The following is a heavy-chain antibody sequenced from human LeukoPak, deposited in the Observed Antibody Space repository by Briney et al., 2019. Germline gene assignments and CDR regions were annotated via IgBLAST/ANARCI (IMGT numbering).Heavy chain of an antibody. V-gene: IGHV3-49*04. D-gene: IGHD3-22*01. CDR3: TREDYYDSVDY. CDR1: GFTFSDYY. J-gene: IGHJ4*02. Sequence: GGSLRLSCAASGFTFSDYYMSWVRQAPGKGLEWVGFIRSKAYGGTTEYAASVKGRFTISRDDSKSIAYLQMNSLKTEDTAVYYCTREDYYDSVDYWGQGTLVTVSS. CDR2: IRSKAYGGTT.